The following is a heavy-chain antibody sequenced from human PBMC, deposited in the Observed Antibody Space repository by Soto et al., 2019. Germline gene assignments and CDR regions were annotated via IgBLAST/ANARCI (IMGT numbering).Heavy chain of an antibody. CDR2: ISSSSSYI. D-gene: IGHD5-12*01. V-gene: IGHV3-21*01. J-gene: IGHJ4*02. CDR1: GFTFSSYT. Sequence: GGSLRLSCASSGFTFSSYTMIWVRQAPGKGLEWVSSISSSSSYIYYADSVKGRFTISRDNAKNSLYLQMNSLRAEDTAVYYCARFGYTTEAHWGQGTLVTVSS. CDR3: ARFGYTTEAH.